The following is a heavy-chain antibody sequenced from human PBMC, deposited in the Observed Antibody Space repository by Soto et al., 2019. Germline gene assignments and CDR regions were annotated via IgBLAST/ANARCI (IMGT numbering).Heavy chain of an antibody. CDR3: AKVTGYCSSSSCRRDYYYYYGMDV. CDR1: GFTFSNSG. CDR2: ISYDGGDK. D-gene: IGHD2-2*01. J-gene: IGHJ6*02. Sequence: QVQLVASGGGMVQPGRSLRLSCVASGFTFSNSGMHWVRQAPGKGLEWVAVISYDGGDKYYADSVKGRFSISRDNSKNTLYLQMNSLRAEDTAVYYCAKVTGYCSSSSCRRDYYYYYGMDVWGQGTTVTVSS. V-gene: IGHV3-30*18.